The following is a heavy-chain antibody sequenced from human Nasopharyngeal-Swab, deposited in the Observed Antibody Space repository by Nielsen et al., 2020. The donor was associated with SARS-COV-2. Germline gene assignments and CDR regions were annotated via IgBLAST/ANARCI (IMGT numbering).Heavy chain of an antibody. J-gene: IGHJ4*02. D-gene: IGHD6-19*01. CDR3: ARVSSSGWDRGYFDY. CDR1: GFTFDDYA. V-gene: IGHV3-9*01. Sequence: GGSLRLSCAASGFTFDDYAMHWVRQAPGKGLEWVSGISWNSGSIGYADSVKGRFTISRDNAKNSLYLQMNSLRAEDTAVYYCARVSSSGWDRGYFDYWGQGTLVTVSS. CDR2: ISWNSGSI.